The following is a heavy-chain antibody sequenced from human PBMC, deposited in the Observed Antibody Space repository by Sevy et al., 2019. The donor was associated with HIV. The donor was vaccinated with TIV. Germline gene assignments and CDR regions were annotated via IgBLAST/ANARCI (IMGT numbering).Heavy chain of an antibody. J-gene: IGHJ3*02. CDR2: ISGSGGGP. Sequence: GGSLRLSCAASGFPFSSYAMNWVRQAPGKGLEWGSAISGSGGGPYYADSVKGRFTISRDNSKNTLYLQMNSLRSEDTAIYYCAKDRVAVVGDAFDSWGQGTMVTVSS. D-gene: IGHD2-2*01. CDR3: AKDRVAVVGDAFDS. V-gene: IGHV3-23*01. CDR1: GFPFSSYA.